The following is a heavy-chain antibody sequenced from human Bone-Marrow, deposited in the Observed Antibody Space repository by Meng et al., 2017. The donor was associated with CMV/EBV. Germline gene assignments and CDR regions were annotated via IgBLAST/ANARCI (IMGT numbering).Heavy chain of an antibody. CDR3: AKGGPAAPDPRYFQH. D-gene: IGHD2-2*01. CDR2: IWYDGSIK. Sequence: GGSLRLSCAASGFIFSNYGMQWVRQAPNKGLEWVAVIWYDGSIKYYADSVKGRFTISRDNSKNTLYLQMNSLRAEDTAVYYCAKGGPAAPDPRYFQHWGQGTLVTVSS. J-gene: IGHJ1*01. V-gene: IGHV3-33*06. CDR1: GFIFSNYG.